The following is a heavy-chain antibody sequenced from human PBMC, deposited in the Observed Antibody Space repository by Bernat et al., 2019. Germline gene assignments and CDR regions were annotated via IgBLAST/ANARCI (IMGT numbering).Heavy chain of an antibody. V-gene: IGHV3-30*18. CDR1: GFTFSSYG. CDR2: ISYDGSNK. D-gene: IGHD5-18*01. J-gene: IGHJ4*02. CDR3: AKAFRMTQLWVGLDY. Sequence: QVQLVESGGGVVQPGRSLRLSCAASGFTFSSYGMHWVRQAPGKGLEWVAVISYDGSNKYHADSVKGRFTISRDNSKNTLNLQMNSLRAEETAVYYCAKAFRMTQLWVGLDYWGQGTLVTVSS.